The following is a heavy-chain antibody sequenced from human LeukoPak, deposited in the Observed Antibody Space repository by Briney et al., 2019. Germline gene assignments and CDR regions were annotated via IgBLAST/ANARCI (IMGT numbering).Heavy chain of an antibody. CDR1: GGSISSGGYS. V-gene: IGHV4-31*03. D-gene: IGHD3-22*01. CDR3: ARSHHSSGYYSFFDY. Sequence: PSQTLSLTCTVSGGSISSGGYSWSWIRQHPGKGLEWIGYIYYSGSTYYNPSLKSRVTISVDTSKNQFSLKLSSVTAADTAVYYCARSHHSSGYYSFFDYWGQGTLVTVSS. CDR2: IYYSGST. J-gene: IGHJ4*02.